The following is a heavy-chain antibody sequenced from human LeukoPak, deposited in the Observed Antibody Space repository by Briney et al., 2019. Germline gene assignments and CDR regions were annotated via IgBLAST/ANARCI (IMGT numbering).Heavy chain of an antibody. CDR1: GGSISSGGYY. J-gene: IGHJ3*02. CDR3: ARGHWGFPDAFDI. CDR2: IYYSGST. Sequence: TPSLTCTVSGGSISSGGYYWSWIRQHPGKGLEWIGYIYYSGSTYYNPSLKSRVTISVDTSKNQFSLKLSSVTAADTAVYYCARGHWGFPDAFDIWGQGTMVTVSS. V-gene: IGHV4-31*03. D-gene: IGHD7-27*01.